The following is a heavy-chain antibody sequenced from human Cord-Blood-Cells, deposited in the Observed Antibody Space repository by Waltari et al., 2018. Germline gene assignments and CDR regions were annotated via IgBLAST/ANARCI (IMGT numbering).Heavy chain of an antibody. D-gene: IGHD7-27*01. CDR3: TSLGGRTGDWYFDL. J-gene: IGHJ2*01. Sequence: AASGFTFSGSAMHWVRQASGKGPEWVGRIRSKANSYATAYAASVKGRFTISRDDSKNTAYLQMNSLKTEDTAVYYCTSLGGRTGDWYFDLWGRGTLVTVSS. CDR1: GFTFSGSA. V-gene: IGHV3-73*01. CDR2: IRSKANSYAT.